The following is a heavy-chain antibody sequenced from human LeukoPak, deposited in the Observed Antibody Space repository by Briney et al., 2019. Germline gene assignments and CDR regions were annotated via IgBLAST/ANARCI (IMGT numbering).Heavy chain of an antibody. D-gene: IGHD2-21*01. Sequence: GASVKVSCKASEYTFTSYGISWVRQAPGQGLEWRGWISAYNGNTNYAQKLQGRVTMTTDTSTSTAYMELRSLRSDDTAVYYCARSSSVTIPGYYFDYWGQGPLVTVSS. CDR2: ISAYNGNT. CDR3: ARSSSVTIPGYYFDY. J-gene: IGHJ4*02. CDR1: EYTFTSYG. V-gene: IGHV1-18*01.